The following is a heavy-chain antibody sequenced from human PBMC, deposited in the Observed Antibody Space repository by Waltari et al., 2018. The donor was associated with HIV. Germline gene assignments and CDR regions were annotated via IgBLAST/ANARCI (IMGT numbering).Heavy chain of an antibody. J-gene: IGHJ4*02. Sequence: VQFLGSGGGVGRPGGPLRSSWLVCGFKVDRYAMTWVRQAPGKGLGGESSISRNASATYYGDSLEGRAPNSGDHAMEMVSLPVKPLTVDDAAGYHCVTSVYNFVEFGVRLDFGGPGILVTVS. V-gene: IGHV3-23*01. CDR2: ISRNASAT. CDR3: VTSVYNFVEFGVRLDF. D-gene: IGHD3-3*01. CDR1: GFKVDRYA.